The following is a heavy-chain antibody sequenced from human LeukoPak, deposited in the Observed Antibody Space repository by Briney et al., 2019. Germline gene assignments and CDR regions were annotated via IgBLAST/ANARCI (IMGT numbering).Heavy chain of an antibody. D-gene: IGHD2-2*01. Sequence: GASVKVSCKASGYTFTSYGISWVRQAPGQGLEWMRWISAYNGNTNYAQKLQGRVTMTTDTSTSTAYMELRSLRSDDTAVYYCARVDAVVPAASGDYWGQGTLVTVSS. J-gene: IGHJ4*02. CDR1: GYTFTSYG. CDR3: ARVDAVVPAASGDY. V-gene: IGHV1-18*01. CDR2: ISAYNGNT.